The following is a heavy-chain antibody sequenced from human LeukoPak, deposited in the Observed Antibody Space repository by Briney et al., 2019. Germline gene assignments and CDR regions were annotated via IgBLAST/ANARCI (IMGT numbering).Heavy chain of an antibody. Sequence: ASVKVSCKASGYTFTVYYMHWVRQAPGQGLEWMGWINPNSGGTNYAQKFQGRVNMTRDTSISTAYMELSRLRSDDTAVYYCARGVRYFAPYYFDYWGQGTLVTVSS. J-gene: IGHJ4*02. CDR1: GYTFTVYY. D-gene: IGHD3-9*01. V-gene: IGHV1-2*02. CDR3: ARGVRYFAPYYFDY. CDR2: INPNSGGT.